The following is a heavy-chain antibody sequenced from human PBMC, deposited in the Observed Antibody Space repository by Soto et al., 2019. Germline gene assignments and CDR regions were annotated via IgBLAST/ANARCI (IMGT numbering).Heavy chain of an antibody. J-gene: IGHJ4*02. V-gene: IGHV3-23*01. CDR2: ISGSGGST. CDR3: ANFEGYYDFWSGYTPFDY. CDR1: GFTFSSYA. D-gene: IGHD3-3*01. Sequence: GGSLRLSCAASGFTFSSYAMSWVRQAPGKGLEWVSAISGSGGSTYYADSVKGRFTISRDNSKNTLYLQMNSLRAEDTAVYYCANFEGYYDFWSGYTPFDYWGQGTLVPSPQ.